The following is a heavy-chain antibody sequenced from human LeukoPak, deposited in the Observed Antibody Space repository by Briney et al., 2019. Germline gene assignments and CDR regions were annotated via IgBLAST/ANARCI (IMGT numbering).Heavy chain of an antibody. J-gene: IGHJ6*03. CDR2: IYHSGST. Sequence: SETLSLTCAVSGYSISSGFYWGWIRQPPGKGLEWIGSIYHSGSTYYNPSLKSRVTISVDTSKHQFSLKLSSVTAADTAVYYCARLISGSSGYYHYYYYYYYMDVWGKGTTVTVSS. D-gene: IGHD3-22*01. CDR1: GYSISSGFY. CDR3: ARLISGSSGYYHYYYYYYYMDV. V-gene: IGHV4-38-2*01.